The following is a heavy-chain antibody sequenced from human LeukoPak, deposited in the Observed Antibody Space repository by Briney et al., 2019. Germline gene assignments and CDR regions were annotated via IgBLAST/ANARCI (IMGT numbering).Heavy chain of an antibody. CDR3: ARGLIVGATTPFDY. Sequence: SETLSLTCTVSGGSISSYYWSWIRQPAGKGLEWIGRIHISGSTNYNPSLKSRVTMSADTSKNQFSLKLSSVTAADTAVYYCARGLIVGATTPFDYWGQGTLVTVSS. D-gene: IGHD1-26*01. CDR2: IHISGST. CDR1: GGSISSYY. V-gene: IGHV4-4*07. J-gene: IGHJ4*02.